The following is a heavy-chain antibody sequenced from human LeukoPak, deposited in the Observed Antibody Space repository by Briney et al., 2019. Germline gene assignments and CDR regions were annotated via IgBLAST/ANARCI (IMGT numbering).Heavy chain of an antibody. CDR1: GYTVTTYY. D-gene: IGHD5-18*01. CDR2: INPSGGYT. CDR3: ARDADTAMNYYFDY. J-gene: IGHJ4*02. V-gene: IGHV1-46*01. Sequence: GASVKVCCKASGYTVTTYYIHWVRQAPGQGLEWMGLINPSGGYTTYAQKFQDRVTMTSDTSTSKIYMELSSLRTKDTAVYFCARDADTAMNYYFDYWGQGTLVTVSS.